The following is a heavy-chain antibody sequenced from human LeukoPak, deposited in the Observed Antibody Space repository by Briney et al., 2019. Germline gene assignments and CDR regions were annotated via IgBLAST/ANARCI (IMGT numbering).Heavy chain of an antibody. J-gene: IGHJ4*02. V-gene: IGHV1-18*01. D-gene: IGHD1-26*01. Sequence: VASVTVSCKASGYTFTSYGISWVRQAPGQGLEWMGWISAYNGNTNYAQKLQGRVTMTTDTSTSTAYMELRSLRSDDTAVYSCATIWGLWEGFYFDYWGQGTLVTVSS. CDR3: ATIWGLWEGFYFDY. CDR2: ISAYNGNT. CDR1: GYTFTSYG.